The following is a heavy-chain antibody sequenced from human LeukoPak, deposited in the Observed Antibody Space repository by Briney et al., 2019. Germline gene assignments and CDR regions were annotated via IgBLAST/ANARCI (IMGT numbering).Heavy chain of an antibody. CDR3: TRAQGYGDYQARAFDI. V-gene: IGHV1-69*05. D-gene: IGHD4-17*01. CDR2: IIPIFGTA. J-gene: IGHJ3*02. CDR1: GGTFSSYA. Sequence: SVKVSCKASGGTFSSYAISWVRQAPGQGLEWMGGIIPIFGTANYAQKFQGRVTITTDESTSTAYMELSSLRSEDTAVYYCTRAQGYGDYQARAFDIWGQGTMVTVSS.